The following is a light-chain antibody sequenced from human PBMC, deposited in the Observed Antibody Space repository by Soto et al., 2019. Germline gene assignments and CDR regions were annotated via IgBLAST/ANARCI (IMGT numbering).Light chain of an antibody. CDR3: QQRSNWLRT. Sequence: EIVMTQSPATLSVSPGERATLSCRASQGIGSTLAWYQQKPGQTPRLLIYGASTRATGVPARFSGSGSGTDFTLTISSLEPEDFAVYYCQQRSNWLRTFGQGTKVDIK. CDR1: QGIGST. J-gene: IGKJ1*01. CDR2: GAS. V-gene: IGKV3-15*01.